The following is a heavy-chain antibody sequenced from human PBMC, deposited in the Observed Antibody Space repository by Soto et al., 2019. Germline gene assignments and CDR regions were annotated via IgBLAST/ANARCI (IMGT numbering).Heavy chain of an antibody. V-gene: IGHV1-18*01. CDR3: ARFEGYYDSSGYLEIFLNFDY. CDR1: GYTFTSNA. J-gene: IGHJ4*02. CDR2: ISAYNGNT. Sequence: ASVKVSCKASGYTFTSNARSWVRQATGQGLEWMGWISAYNGNTNYAQKLQGRVTMTTETSTSTAYMELGSLRSDDTAGYYCARFEGYYDSSGYLEIFLNFDYWGQGTLVTVSP. D-gene: IGHD3-22*01.